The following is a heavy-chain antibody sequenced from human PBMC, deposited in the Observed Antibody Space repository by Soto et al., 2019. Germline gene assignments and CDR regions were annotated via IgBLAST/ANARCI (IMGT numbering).Heavy chain of an antibody. V-gene: IGHV1-69*13. D-gene: IGHD5-12*01. J-gene: IGHJ1*01. CDR3: AREGSGYNF. CDR2: IIPVFGRP. CDR1: GGTFSSFG. Sequence: SVKVSCKASGGTFSSFGISWVRQAPGQGLEWMGGIIPVFGRPNYAQGFRGRLTITADESTNTGYMELIDLRSEDTAVYYCAREGSGYNFWGQGTQVTVSS.